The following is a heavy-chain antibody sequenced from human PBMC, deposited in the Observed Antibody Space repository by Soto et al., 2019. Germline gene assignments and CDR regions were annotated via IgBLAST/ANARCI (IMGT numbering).Heavy chain of an antibody. D-gene: IGHD6-13*01. V-gene: IGHV3-30-3*01. CDR3: ARDRCIAAAHYYYYGMDV. J-gene: IGHJ6*02. CDR2: ISYDGSNK. CDR1: GFTFSSYA. Sequence: GGSLGLSCAASGFTFSSYAMHWVRQAPGKGLEWVAVISYDGSNKYYADSVKGRFTISRDNAKNSLYLQMNSLRAEDTAVYYCARDRCIAAAHYYYYGMDVWGQGTTVTVSS.